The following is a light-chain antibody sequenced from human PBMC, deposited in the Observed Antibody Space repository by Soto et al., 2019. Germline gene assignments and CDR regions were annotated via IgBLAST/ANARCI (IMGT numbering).Light chain of an antibody. CDR1: SSDVGGYNY. V-gene: IGLV2-14*01. J-gene: IGLJ1*01. CDR3: SSYTSSSTLV. CDR2: EVN. Sequence: QSALTQPASVSGSPGQSITISCTGTSSDVGGYNYVSWYQQYPGKVPKLLIYEVNNRPSGVSSRFSGSKSGDTASLTISGLQPEDEADYCCSSYTSSSTLVFGTGTKVTVL.